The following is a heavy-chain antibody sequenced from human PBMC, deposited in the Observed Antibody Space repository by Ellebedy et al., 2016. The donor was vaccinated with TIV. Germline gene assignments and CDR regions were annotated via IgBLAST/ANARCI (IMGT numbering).Heavy chain of an antibody. CDR1: GFTFSSYW. Sequence: GGSLRLSCAASGFTFSSYWMSWVRQAPGKGLEWVANIKQDGSEKYYVDSVKGRFTISRDNAKNSLYLQMNSLRAEDTAVYYCARDRRSSGWYIGYSPYYFDYWGQGTLVTVSS. V-gene: IGHV3-7*03. CDR2: IKQDGSEK. D-gene: IGHD6-19*01. J-gene: IGHJ4*02. CDR3: ARDRRSSGWYIGYSPYYFDY.